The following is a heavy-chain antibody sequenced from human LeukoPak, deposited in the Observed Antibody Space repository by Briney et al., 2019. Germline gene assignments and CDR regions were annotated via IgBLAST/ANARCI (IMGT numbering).Heavy chain of an antibody. Sequence: GGSLRLSCAASGFTFSNAWMSWVRQAPGKGLEWVGRSRNKADSYTAEYAASVKGRFTISRDESKNSLYLQISSLETEDAAVYYCATSSWYRLAYWGQGSLVTVSS. CDR1: GFTFSNAW. J-gene: IGHJ4*02. D-gene: IGHD6-13*01. CDR3: ATSSWYRLAY. V-gene: IGHV3-72*01. CDR2: SRNKADSYTA.